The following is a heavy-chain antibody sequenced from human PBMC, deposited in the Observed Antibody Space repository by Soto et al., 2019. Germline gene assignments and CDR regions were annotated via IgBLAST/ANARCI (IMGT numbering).Heavy chain of an antibody. J-gene: IGHJ5*02. D-gene: IGHD3-10*01. CDR2: ISSSSSYI. Sequence: GGSLRLSCAASGFTFSSYSMNWVRQAPGKGLEWVSSISSSSSYIYYADSVKGRFTISRDNAKNSLYLQMNSLRAEDTAVYYCASDPMVRGVTPHWFDPWGQGTLVTVSS. CDR1: GFTFSSYS. V-gene: IGHV3-21*01. CDR3: ASDPMVRGVTPHWFDP.